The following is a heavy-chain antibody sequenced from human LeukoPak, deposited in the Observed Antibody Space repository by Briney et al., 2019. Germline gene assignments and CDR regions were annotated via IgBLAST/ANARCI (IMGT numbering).Heavy chain of an antibody. D-gene: IGHD6-6*01. V-gene: IGHV1-8*01. CDR1: GYIFTSYD. J-gene: IGHJ3*02. CDR3: ARARIAARPPIAFDI. Sequence: PGASVKVSCKASGYIFTSYDINWVRQATGQGLEWMGWMNPNSGNTGYAQKFQGRVTMTRNTSISTAYMELSSLRSEDTAVYYCARARIAARPPIAFDIWGQGTVVTVSS. CDR2: MNPNSGNT.